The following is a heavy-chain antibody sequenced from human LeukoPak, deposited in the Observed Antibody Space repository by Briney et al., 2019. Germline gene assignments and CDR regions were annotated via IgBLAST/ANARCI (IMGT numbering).Heavy chain of an antibody. CDR3: ARIHRKSVDY. CDR1: GGSISSYY. D-gene: IGHD1-14*01. Sequence: PSETLSLTCTVSGGSISSYYWSWIRQPPGKGLEWIGYIYHSGSTYYNPSLKSRVTISVDRSKNQFSLKLSSVTAADTAVYYCARIHRKSVDYWGQGTLVTVSS. J-gene: IGHJ4*02. V-gene: IGHV4-59*12. CDR2: IYHSGST.